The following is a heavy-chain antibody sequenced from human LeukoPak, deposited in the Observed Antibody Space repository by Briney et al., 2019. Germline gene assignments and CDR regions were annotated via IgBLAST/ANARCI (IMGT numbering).Heavy chain of an antibody. Sequence: GGSLRLSCAASGFTFSNNWMHWVRQAPGKGLVWVSRIDSDGRTTTYADSVKGRFTISRDNAKNTLYLQMNSLRAEDTAVYYCAMIKEGWGQGTLVTVSS. CDR3: AMIKEG. V-gene: IGHV3-74*01. D-gene: IGHD3-22*01. J-gene: IGHJ4*02. CDR1: GFTFSNNW. CDR2: IDSDGRTT.